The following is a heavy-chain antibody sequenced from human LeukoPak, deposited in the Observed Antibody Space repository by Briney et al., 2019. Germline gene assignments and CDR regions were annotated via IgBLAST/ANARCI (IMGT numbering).Heavy chain of an antibody. Sequence: PGGSLRLSCAASGFTFSSYAMHWVRQAPGKGLEYVSSIGGNGGGIYYANSVKGRFTISRDNSKNMLYLQMGSLRAEDTAVYYCAREGGWANAFDIWGQGTMVTVSS. D-gene: IGHD6-19*01. V-gene: IGHV3-64*01. J-gene: IGHJ3*02. CDR2: IGGNGGGI. CDR3: AREGGWANAFDI. CDR1: GFTFSSYA.